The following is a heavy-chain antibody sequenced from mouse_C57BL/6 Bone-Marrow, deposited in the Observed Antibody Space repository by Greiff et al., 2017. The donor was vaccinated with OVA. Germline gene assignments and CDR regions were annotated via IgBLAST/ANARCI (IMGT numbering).Heavy chain of an antibody. D-gene: IGHD2-4*01. J-gene: IGHJ2*01. Sequence: QVQLKQPGAELVMPGASVKLSCKASGYTFTSYWMHWVKQRPGQGLEWIGEIDPSDSYTNYNQKFKGKSTLTVDKSSSTAYMQLSSLTSEDSAVYYCARVRGLRDFDYWGQGTTLTVSS. CDR2: IDPSDSYT. CDR1: GYTFTSYW. CDR3: ARVRGLRDFDY. V-gene: IGHV1-69*01.